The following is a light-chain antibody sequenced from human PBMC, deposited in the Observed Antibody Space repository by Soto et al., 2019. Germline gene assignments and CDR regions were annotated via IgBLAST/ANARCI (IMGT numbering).Light chain of an antibody. V-gene: IGKV1-5*03. Sequence: DIQMTQSPSTLSASVGDRVTITCRASQSISSWLAWYQQKPGKAPKLLIYKASSLESGVPSRFSGSGSGTECTLTISSLQPDDFATYYCQQSQFGQGTKVEIK. CDR2: KAS. CDR1: QSISSW. J-gene: IGKJ1*01. CDR3: QQSQ.